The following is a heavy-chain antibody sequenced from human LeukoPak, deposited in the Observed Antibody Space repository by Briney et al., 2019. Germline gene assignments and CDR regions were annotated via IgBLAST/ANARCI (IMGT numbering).Heavy chain of an antibody. CDR2: VNYSGGT. Sequence: SETLSLTCAVYGGSFSGYYWSWIRQPPGKGLEWIGEVNYSGGTNYNPSLKSRVTISVDTSKNQFSPNLNSVTAADTAVYYCARSRQIFGVAENWFDPWGQGTLVTVSS. D-gene: IGHD3-3*01. V-gene: IGHV4-34*01. CDR1: GGSFSGYY. CDR3: ARSRQIFGVAENWFDP. J-gene: IGHJ5*02.